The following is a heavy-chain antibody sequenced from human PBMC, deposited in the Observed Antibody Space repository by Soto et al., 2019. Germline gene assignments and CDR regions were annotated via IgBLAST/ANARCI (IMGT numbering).Heavy chain of an antibody. D-gene: IGHD4-4*01. V-gene: IGHV4-59*01. Sequence: SETLSLTCTVSGGSISGNFWSWIRQPPGKGLEWIGYIYNSGSNNYNPSLKSRVTMSVDTSKNQVSLKLTSVTAADTAVYYCARDITVNNDGYYYYYGLDVWGQGTTVTVSS. CDR1: GGSISGNF. CDR3: ARDITVNNDGYYYYYGLDV. CDR2: IYNSGSN. J-gene: IGHJ6*02.